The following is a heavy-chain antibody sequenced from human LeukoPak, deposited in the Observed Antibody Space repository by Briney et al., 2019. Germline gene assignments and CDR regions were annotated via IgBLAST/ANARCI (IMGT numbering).Heavy chain of an antibody. D-gene: IGHD6-6*01. CDR3: ARDQAIAARPRDYYYGMDV. V-gene: IGHV3-48*01. Sequence: GGSLRLSCAASGFTFSSYSMTWVRQAPGKGLEWVSYISSSSSTIYYADSVKGRFTISRDNAKNSLYLQMNSLRAEDTAVYYCARDQAIAARPRDYYYGMDVWGQGTTVTVSS. J-gene: IGHJ6*02. CDR2: ISSSSSTI. CDR1: GFTFSSYS.